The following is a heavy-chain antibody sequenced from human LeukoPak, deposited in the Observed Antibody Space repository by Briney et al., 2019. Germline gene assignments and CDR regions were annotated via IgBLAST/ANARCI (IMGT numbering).Heavy chain of an antibody. Sequence: SETLSLTCTVSGGSISSSSYYWGWVRQPPGKGLEWIGSIYYSGSTYYNPSLKSRVTISIDTSKNHFSLKLRSVTAAAPAVYACAGNPLWFGELSWINPWGQGTLVTVSS. V-gene: IGHV4-39*01. D-gene: IGHD3-10*01. J-gene: IGHJ5*02. CDR3: AGNPLWFGELSWINP. CDR2: IYYSGST. CDR1: GGSISSSSYY.